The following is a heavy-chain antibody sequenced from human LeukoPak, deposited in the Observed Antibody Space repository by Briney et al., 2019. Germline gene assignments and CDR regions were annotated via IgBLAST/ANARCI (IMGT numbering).Heavy chain of an antibody. CDR1: GGTFSSYA. CDR2: ISPIFGTA. V-gene: IGHV1-69*13. J-gene: IGHJ4*02. D-gene: IGHD3-3*01. CDR3: ARGISVEWLMCY. Sequence: SVKVSCKASGGTFSSYAISWVRQARGQGLEWMGGISPIFGTANYAQKFQGRVTITADESTSTAYMELSSLRSENTAVYYCARGISVEWLMCYWGQGTLVTVSS.